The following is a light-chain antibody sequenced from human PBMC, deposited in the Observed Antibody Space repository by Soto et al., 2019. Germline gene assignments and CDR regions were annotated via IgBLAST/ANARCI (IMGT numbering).Light chain of an antibody. CDR3: SSFGGGNKVL. CDR2: EVS. Sequence: QSALTQPPSASGSPGQSVTISCTGTSSDVGGYNFVSWYQQHPGKAPKPVIFEVSKRPSGVPDRFSGSKSGNTAFLTVSGLQAEDEADYYCSSFGGGNKVLFGGGTKVTVL. CDR1: SSDVGGYNF. J-gene: IGLJ3*02. V-gene: IGLV2-8*01.